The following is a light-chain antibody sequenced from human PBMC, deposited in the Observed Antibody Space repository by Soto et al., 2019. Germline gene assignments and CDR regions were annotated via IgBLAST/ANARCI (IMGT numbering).Light chain of an antibody. Sequence: EIVLTQSPATLSLSPGERATLSCRASQSVSSYLAWYQQTPGQAPRLLIYDASNRATGIPARFSGSGSGTDFTLTISSLEPEDFAIYYCQQRVTWPPFTFGQGTRLEIK. CDR1: QSVSSY. CDR3: QQRVTWPPFT. CDR2: DAS. V-gene: IGKV3-11*01. J-gene: IGKJ5*01.